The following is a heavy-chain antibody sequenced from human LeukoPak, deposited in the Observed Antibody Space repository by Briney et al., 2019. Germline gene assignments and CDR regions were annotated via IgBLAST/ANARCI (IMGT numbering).Heavy chain of an antibody. D-gene: IGHD6-19*01. CDR1: GFTFSSYA. CDR2: ISYDGSNK. V-gene: IGHV3-30*03. J-gene: IGHJ3*01. CDR3: ARGARGSGWRVFDV. Sequence: AGGSLRLSCAAAGFTFSSYAMHWVRQAAGKGLEWVALISYDGSNKDYADSVKGRFTISRDNSKNTLYLQMNSLRLEDTAIYYCARGARGSGWRVFDVWGQGTMVTVSS.